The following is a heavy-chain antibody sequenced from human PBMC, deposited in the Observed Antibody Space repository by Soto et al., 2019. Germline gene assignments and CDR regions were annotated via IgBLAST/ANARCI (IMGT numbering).Heavy chain of an antibody. J-gene: IGHJ4*02. CDR1: GYTFTSYG. CDR3: ARDLRGNSYYFDY. CDR2: ISPYTYNT. D-gene: IGHD2-21*01. V-gene: IGHV1-18*04. Sequence: QVQLVQSGAEVKKPGASVKVSCKTSGYTFTSYGGSWVRQAPGQGLEWMGWISPYTYNTNYAQKFQGRVTMTTDTSTSTAYMELRSLRSDDTAVYYCARDLRGNSYYFDYWGQGTLITVSS.